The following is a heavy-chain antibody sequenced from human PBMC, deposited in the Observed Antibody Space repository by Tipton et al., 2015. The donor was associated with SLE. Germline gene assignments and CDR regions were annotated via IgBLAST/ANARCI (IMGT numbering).Heavy chain of an antibody. Sequence: TLSLTCTVSGGSISSYYWSWIRQPPGKGLEWIGEINHSGSTNYNPSLKSRVTISVDTSKNQFSLKLSSVTAADTAVYYCARGQVLLWTHPFQNWGQGTLVTVSS. J-gene: IGHJ1*01. CDR1: GGSISSYY. CDR3: ARGQVLLWTHPFQN. D-gene: IGHD3-10*01. V-gene: IGHV4-34*01. CDR2: INHSGST.